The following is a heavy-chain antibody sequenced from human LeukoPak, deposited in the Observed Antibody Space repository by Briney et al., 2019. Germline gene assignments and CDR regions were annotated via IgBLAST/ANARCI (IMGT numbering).Heavy chain of an antibody. J-gene: IGHJ1*01. D-gene: IGHD6-13*01. Sequence: PGGSLRLSCEASGFTVSSNYLSWVRQAPGRGLEWVSVIFSGGTTYYADSAKGRFTISRDNSKNTLYLQMNSLRVEDTAVYYCATVSSSWLGYFQHWGQGTLVTVSS. CDR3: ATVSSSWLGYFQH. V-gene: IGHV3-53*01. CDR1: GFTVSSNY. CDR2: IFSGGTT.